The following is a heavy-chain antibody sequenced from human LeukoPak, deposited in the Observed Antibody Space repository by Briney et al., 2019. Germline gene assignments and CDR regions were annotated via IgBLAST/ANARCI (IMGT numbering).Heavy chain of an antibody. J-gene: IGHJ4*02. CDR1: GGSISSGGYS. Sequence: SQTLSLTCAVSGGSISSGGYSWSWIRQPPGKGLEWIGYIYHSGSTYSNPSLNSRVTISVDRSKNQFSLKLSSVTAADTAVYYCARAHDYQYYSDYWGQGTLVTVSS. V-gene: IGHV4-30-2*01. CDR3: ARAHDYQYYSDY. D-gene: IGHD4-11*01. CDR2: IYHSGST.